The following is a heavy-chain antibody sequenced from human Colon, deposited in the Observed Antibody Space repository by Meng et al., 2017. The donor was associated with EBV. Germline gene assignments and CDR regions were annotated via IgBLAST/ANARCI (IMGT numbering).Heavy chain of an antibody. D-gene: IGHD6-19*01. J-gene: IGHJ4*02. V-gene: IGHV7-4-1*02. Sequence: GQIVQTGSEIKKSVGSVSDSCNATVDTFTRYSSNCVRQAPGQGPEGIGGISTNTGNPTHTNGYNGRFDISVNTSVSTANLQISSLMAEDTAVYYCGTLKYTSGFYGPAYWGQRALVTVSS. CDR3: GTLKYTSGFYGPAY. CDR2: ISTNTGNP. CDR1: VDTFTRYS.